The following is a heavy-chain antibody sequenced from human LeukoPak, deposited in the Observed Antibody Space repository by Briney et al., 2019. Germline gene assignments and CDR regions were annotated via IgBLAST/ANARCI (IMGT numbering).Heavy chain of an antibody. D-gene: IGHD2-2*01. J-gene: IGHJ4*02. V-gene: IGHV3-33*01. CDR1: GFTFSSYG. CDR2: ICYDGSNK. CDR3: ARDSAVVVPAALGY. Sequence: GGSLRLSCAASGFTFSSYGMHWVRQAPGKGPGGGAVICYDGSNKYYADSVKGRFTISRDNSKNTLYLQMNSLRAEDTAVYYCARDSAVVVPAALGYWGQGTLVTVSS.